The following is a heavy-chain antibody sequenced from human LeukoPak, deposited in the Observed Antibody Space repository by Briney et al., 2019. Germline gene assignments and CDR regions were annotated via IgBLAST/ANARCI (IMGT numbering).Heavy chain of an antibody. Sequence: ASVKVSCKASGYTFTSYGISWVRQAPGQGLEWMGWISAYNGNTNYPQKLQGRVTMTTDTSTSTAYMELRSLRSDDTAVYYCARDAIVVVPAAYDFWSGYYNPNAAFDIWGQGTMVTVSS. CDR2: ISAYNGNT. CDR1: GYTFTSYG. CDR3: ARDAIVVVPAAYDFWSGYYNPNAAFDI. D-gene: IGHD3-3*01. V-gene: IGHV1-18*01. J-gene: IGHJ3*02.